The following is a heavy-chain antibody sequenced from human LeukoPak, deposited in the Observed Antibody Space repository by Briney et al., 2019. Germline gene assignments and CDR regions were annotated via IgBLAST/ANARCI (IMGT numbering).Heavy chain of an antibody. V-gene: IGHV4-59*01. CDR3: ARAKYGMDV. D-gene: IGHD4/OR15-4a*01. Sequence: PSETLSLTCTVSGGSISSYYWSWIRQPPGKGQEWIGYIYYSGSTNYNPSLKSRVTISVDTSKNQFSLKLSSVTAADTAVYYCARAKYGMDVWGKGTTVTVSS. CDR2: IYYSGST. CDR1: GGSISSYY. J-gene: IGHJ6*04.